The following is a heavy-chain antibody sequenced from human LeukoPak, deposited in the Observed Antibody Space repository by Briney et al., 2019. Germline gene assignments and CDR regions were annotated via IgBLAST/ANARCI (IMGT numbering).Heavy chain of an antibody. CDR1: GFTFGDYA. CDR2: IRSKAYGGTT. Sequence: PGGSLRLSCTASGFTFGDYAMSWFRQAPGKGLEWVGFIRSKAYGGTTEFAASVKGRFTISRDNAENSLYLQMNSLRAEDTAVYYCARTMARGTIITFDFDIWGQGTMVTVSS. V-gene: IGHV3-49*03. D-gene: IGHD3-10*01. CDR3: ARTMARGTIITFDFDI. J-gene: IGHJ3*02.